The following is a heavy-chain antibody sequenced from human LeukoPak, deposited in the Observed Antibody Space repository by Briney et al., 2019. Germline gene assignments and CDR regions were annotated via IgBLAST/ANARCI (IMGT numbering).Heavy chain of an antibody. CDR3: ARSLRSGYDYVDY. J-gene: IGHJ4*02. Sequence: GSSVKVSCKTSGGTFSSYAISWVRQAPGQGLEWMGGIFPIFGTANYAQKFQGRVTIAADKSTGTAYMELSSLRSEDTAVYYCARSLRSGYDYVDYWGQGTLVTVSS. CDR1: GGTFSSYA. D-gene: IGHD5-12*01. CDR2: IFPIFGTA. V-gene: IGHV1-69*06.